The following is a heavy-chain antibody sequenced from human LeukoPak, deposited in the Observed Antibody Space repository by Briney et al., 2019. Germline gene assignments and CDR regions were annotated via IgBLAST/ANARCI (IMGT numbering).Heavy chain of an antibody. Sequence: ASVKVSCKASGGTFSSYAISWVRQAPGQGLEWMGGIIPIFGTANYAQKFQGRVTITADESTSTAYMELRSLRSDDTAVYYCAREGGIAVAEGPGYWGQGTLVTVSS. CDR3: AREGGIAVAEGPGY. J-gene: IGHJ4*02. CDR2: IIPIFGTA. D-gene: IGHD6-19*01. CDR1: GGTFSSYA. V-gene: IGHV1-69*13.